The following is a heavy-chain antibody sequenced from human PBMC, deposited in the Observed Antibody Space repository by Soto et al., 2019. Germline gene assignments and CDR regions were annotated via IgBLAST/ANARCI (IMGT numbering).Heavy chain of an antibody. D-gene: IGHD2-15*01. Sequence: EVQLVESGGGLVQPGGSLRLSCAASGFTFNSYWMHWVRQAPGKGLVWVSHINSDGSDTTYADSVKGRFTISRDNAKNTLYLHMNSLRAEDTDVYYCVRDDGGLGIDYWGLGTLVTVSS. V-gene: IGHV3-74*01. J-gene: IGHJ4*02. CDR2: INSDGSDT. CDR3: VRDDGGLGIDY. CDR1: GFTFNSYW.